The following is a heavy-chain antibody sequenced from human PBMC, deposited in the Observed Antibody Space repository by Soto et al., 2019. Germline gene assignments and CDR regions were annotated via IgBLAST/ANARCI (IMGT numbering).Heavy chain of an antibody. CDR3: ASTLTMVHSPLDY. J-gene: IGHJ4*02. V-gene: IGHV3-11*01. CDR1: GFTFSDYY. CDR2: ISSSGSTI. Sequence: GSLRLSCAASGFTFSDYYMSWIRQAPGKGLEWVSYISSSGSTIYYADSVKGRFTISRDNAKNSLYLQMNSLRAEDTAVYYCASTLTMVHSPLDYWGQGTLVTVSS. D-gene: IGHD3-10*01.